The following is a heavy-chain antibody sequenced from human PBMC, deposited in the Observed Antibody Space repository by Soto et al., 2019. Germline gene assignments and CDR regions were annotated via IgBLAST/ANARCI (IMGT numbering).Heavy chain of an antibody. CDR3: ARGYSSTRSDNNYFDF. CDR1: GDSVSSNNAV. CDR2: TYYRSKWYG. V-gene: IGHV6-1*01. D-gene: IGHD6-13*01. J-gene: IGHJ4*02. Sequence: SQTLSLTCGISGDSVSSNNAVWSWIRQSPSGGLEWLGGTYYRSKWYGDYAVSVKSRITINSDSSKNQSSLHLNSVTPEDTAVYFCARGYSSTRSDNNYFDFWGQGTRVTVSS.